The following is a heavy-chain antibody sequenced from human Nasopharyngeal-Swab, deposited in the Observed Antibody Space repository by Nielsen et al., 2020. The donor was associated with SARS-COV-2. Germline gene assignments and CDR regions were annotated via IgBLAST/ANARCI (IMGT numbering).Heavy chain of an antibody. V-gene: IGHV3-74*01. CDR1: TFIFSTFW. J-gene: IGHJ3*02. CDR3: ARGDIFWRNAFDI. Sequence: GGSLRLSCAASTFIFSTFWMHWVRQAPGKGLVWVARISGDEIATNYADSVTGRFTISRDNAKNTVFLQMNSLRVEDTAVYYCARGDIFWRNAFDIWGRGTMVTVSS. CDR2: ISGDEIAT.